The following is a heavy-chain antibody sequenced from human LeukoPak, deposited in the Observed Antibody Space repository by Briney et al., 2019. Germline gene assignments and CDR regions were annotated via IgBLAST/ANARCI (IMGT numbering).Heavy chain of an antibody. CDR1: GVAFTTFA. J-gene: IGHJ6*03. CDR3: AKDAAELGTYYYMDV. D-gene: IGHD7-27*01. CDR2: IFPSGGEI. Sequence: GGSRRVCGAISGVAFTTFAMIWVRQPPGKGLEWVSSIFPSGGEIHYADSVRGRFTISRDNSKSTLSLQMNSLRVEDTAVYYCAKDAAELGTYYYMDVWGKGTTVTISS. V-gene: IGHV3-23*01.